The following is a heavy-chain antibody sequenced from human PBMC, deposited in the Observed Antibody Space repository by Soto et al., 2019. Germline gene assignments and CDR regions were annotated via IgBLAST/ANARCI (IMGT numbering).Heavy chain of an antibody. CDR2: IYPGDSDT. CDR1: GYSFTSYW. CDR3: ARHVGYGDYSYYYYGMDV. D-gene: IGHD4-17*01. V-gene: IGHV5-51*01. J-gene: IGHJ6*02. Sequence: PGESLKISCKGSGYSFTSYWIAWVRQMPGEGLEWMGIIYPGDSDTTYSPSFQGQVTISADKSINTVYLQWSSLKASDTAMYYCARHVGYGDYSYYYYGMDVWGQGTTVTVSS.